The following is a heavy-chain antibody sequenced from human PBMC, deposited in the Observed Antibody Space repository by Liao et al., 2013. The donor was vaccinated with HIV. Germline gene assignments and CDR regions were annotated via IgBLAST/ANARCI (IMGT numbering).Heavy chain of an antibody. J-gene: IGHJ5*02. D-gene: IGHD2-15*01. CDR2: SIIVGAP. V-gene: IGHV4-39*07. CDR3: ARVEDCSGGSCYDWFDP. CDR1: GGSISSSSYY. Sequence: QPQLQESGPGLVKPSETLSLTCTVSGGSISSSSYYWGWIRQPPGRGWSGLGVSIIVGAPYYNPSLKSRVTISVDTSKNQFSLKLSSVTAADTAVYYCARVEDCSGGSCYDWFDPWGQGTLVTVSS.